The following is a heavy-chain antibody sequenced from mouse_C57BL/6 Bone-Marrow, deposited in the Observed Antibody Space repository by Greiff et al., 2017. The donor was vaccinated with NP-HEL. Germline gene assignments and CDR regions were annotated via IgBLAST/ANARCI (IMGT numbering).Heavy chain of an antibody. CDR2: ISDGGSYT. CDR3: ARAFTTLFDY. D-gene: IGHD1-1*01. V-gene: IGHV5-4*01. J-gene: IGHJ2*01. Sequence: EVHLVESGGGLVKPGGSLKLSCAASGFTFSSYAMSWVRQTPEKRLEWVATISDGGSYTYYPDNVKGRFTISRDNAKNNLYLQMSHLKSEDTAMYYCARAFTTLFDYWGQGTTLTVSS. CDR1: GFTFSSYA.